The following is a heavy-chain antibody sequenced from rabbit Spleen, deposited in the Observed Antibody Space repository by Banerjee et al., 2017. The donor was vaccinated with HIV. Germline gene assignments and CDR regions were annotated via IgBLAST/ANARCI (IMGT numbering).Heavy chain of an antibody. J-gene: IGHJ4*01. D-gene: IGHD6-1*01. V-gene: IGHV1S45*01. CDR2: IYGDSSRST. Sequence: QEQLEESEGDLVKPEGSLTLTCTASGFSFSTTYYMSWVRQAPGKGLELIASIYGDSSRSTWYASWAKGRFTISKTSSTTVTLQMTSLTAADTATYFCAGRSLNSDGGYFNFWGPGTLVTVS. CDR1: GFSFSTTYY. CDR3: AGRSLNSDGGYFNF.